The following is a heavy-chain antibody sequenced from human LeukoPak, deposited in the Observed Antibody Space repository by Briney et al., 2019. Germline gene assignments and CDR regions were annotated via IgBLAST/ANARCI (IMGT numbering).Heavy chain of an antibody. J-gene: IGHJ4*02. D-gene: IGHD6-13*01. V-gene: IGHV3-9*01. CDR2: ISWNSGSI. Sequence: GGSLRLSCAASGFTFDDYAMHWVRQAPGKGLEWVSGISWNSGSIGYADSVKGRFTISRDNAKNSLYLQMNSLRAEDTALYYCAKGLSAAGTFIDYWGQGTLVTVSS. CDR3: AKGLSAAGTFIDY. CDR1: GFTFDDYA.